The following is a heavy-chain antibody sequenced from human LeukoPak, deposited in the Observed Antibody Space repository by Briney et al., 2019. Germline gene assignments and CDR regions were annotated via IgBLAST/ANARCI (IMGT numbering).Heavy chain of an antibody. J-gene: IGHJ5*02. D-gene: IGHD6-13*01. CDR3: ARDTGIAAEARFDP. V-gene: IGHV4-34*01. Sequence: SETLSLTCTVSGGSISSYYWSWIRQPPGKGLEWIGEINHSGSTNYNPSLKSRVTISVDTSKNQFSLKLSSVTAADTAVYYCARDTGIAAEARFDPWGQGTLVTVSS. CDR1: GGSISSYY. CDR2: INHSGST.